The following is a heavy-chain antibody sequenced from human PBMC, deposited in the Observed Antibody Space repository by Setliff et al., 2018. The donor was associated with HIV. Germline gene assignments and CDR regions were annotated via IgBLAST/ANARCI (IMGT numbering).Heavy chain of an antibody. D-gene: IGHD6-19*01. Sequence: SETLSLTCTVSGVSISNYYWSWIRQPAGKGLEWIGRIYTSGNTNYNPSLKSRVTISIDTSKNQFYLKLSSVTAADTAVYYCARPVAGAPHWYFDLWGRGTLVTVSS. J-gene: IGHJ2*01. CDR1: GVSISNYY. V-gene: IGHV4-4*07. CDR3: ARPVAGAPHWYFDL. CDR2: IYTSGNT.